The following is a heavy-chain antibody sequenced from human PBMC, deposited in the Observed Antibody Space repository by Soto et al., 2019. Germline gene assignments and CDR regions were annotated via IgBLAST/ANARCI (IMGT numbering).Heavy chain of an antibody. Sequence: SETLSLTCAVYGGSFSGYYWSWIRQPPGKGLEWIGEINHSGSTNYNPSLKSRVIISVDTSKNQFSLKLSSVTAADTAVYYCARGSTPTYWGQGTLVTVSS. CDR3: ARGSTPTY. CDR2: INHSGST. D-gene: IGHD4-17*01. CDR1: GGSFSGYY. V-gene: IGHV4-34*01. J-gene: IGHJ4*02.